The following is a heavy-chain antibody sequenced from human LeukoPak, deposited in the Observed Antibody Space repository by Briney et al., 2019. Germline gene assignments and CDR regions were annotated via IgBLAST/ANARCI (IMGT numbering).Heavy chain of an antibody. CDR2: IRSKAYGGTT. CDR3: TRAAFDILTGYPFDY. D-gene: IGHD3-9*01. V-gene: IGHV3-49*03. J-gene: IGHJ4*02. Sequence: GGSLRLSCTASGFTFGDYAMSWFRQAPGKGLEWVGFIRSKAYGGTTEYAASVKGRFTISRDDSKSIAYLQMYSLKTEDTAVYYCTRAAFDILTGYPFDYWGQGTLVTVSS. CDR1: GFTFGDYA.